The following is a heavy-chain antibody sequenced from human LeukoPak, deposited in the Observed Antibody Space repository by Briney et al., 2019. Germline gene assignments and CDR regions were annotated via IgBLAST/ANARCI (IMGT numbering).Heavy chain of an antibody. V-gene: IGHV4-59*08. CDR2: IYYSGST. CDR1: GGSISSYY. CDR3: ARHDPIVGTPDAFDI. J-gene: IGHJ3*02. Sequence: SETLSLTCSVSGGSISSYYWSWIRRPPGKGLEWIAYIYYSGSTDYNSSLKSRVTISLDTSKNQFSLKLSSVTAADTAVYYCARHDPIVGTPDAFDIWGQGTMVTVSS. D-gene: IGHD1-26*01.